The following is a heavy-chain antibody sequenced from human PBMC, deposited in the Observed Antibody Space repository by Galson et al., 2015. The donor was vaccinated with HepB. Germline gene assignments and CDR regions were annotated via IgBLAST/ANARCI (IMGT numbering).Heavy chain of an antibody. CDR2: IYPGDSDT. CDR1: GSSFTSYW. V-gene: IGHV5-51*01. D-gene: IGHD4-23*01. J-gene: IGHJ4*02. Sequence: QSGAEVKKPGESLKISCKGSGSSFTSYWIGWVRQMPGKGLEWMGIIYPGDSDTRYSPSFQGQVTISADKSISTAYLQWSSLKASDTAMYYCARHQGYGGNSRYTHYFDYWGQGTLVTVSS. CDR3: ARHQGYGGNSRYTHYFDY.